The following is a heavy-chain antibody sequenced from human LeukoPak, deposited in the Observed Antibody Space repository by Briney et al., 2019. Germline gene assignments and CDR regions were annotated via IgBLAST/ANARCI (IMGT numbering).Heavy chain of an antibody. V-gene: IGHV3-23*01. J-gene: IGHJ4*02. CDR1: GFTVSSNY. D-gene: IGHD4-17*01. CDR2: ISGSGGST. CDR3: ARDSLYGVVDY. Sequence: GGSLRLSCAASGFTVSSNYMSWVRQAPGKGLEWVSAISGSGGSTYYADSVKGRFTISRDNSKNTLYLQMNSLRAEDTAVYYCARDSLYGVVDYWGQGTLVTVSS.